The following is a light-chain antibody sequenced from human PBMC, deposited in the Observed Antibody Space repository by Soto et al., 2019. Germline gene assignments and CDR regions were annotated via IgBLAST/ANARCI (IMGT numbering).Light chain of an antibody. CDR3: VAWDDSLNGRV. J-gene: IGLJ1*01. CDR2: YDN. V-gene: IGLV1-44*01. Sequence: QSVLTQPPSASGTPGQRVTISCSGSNSNIGSNTVNWYQQLPGTAPKLLIYYDNLRPSGVPDRISGSKSGTSASLAISGLQYDDEADYYWVAWDDSLNGRVFGTGTKLTVL. CDR1: NSNIGSNT.